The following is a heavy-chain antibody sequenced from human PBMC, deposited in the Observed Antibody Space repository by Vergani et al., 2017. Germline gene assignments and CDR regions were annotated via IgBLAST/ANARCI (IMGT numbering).Heavy chain of an antibody. CDR3: ARVRWGRGYSYGLVGAFDI. CDR2: TYYRSKWYN. Sequence: QVQLQQSGPGLVTPSQTLSLTSAISGDSVSTNSPAWHWIRQSPSRALEWLCRTYYRSKWYNDYAVSVKSRITINPDTSKNQFSLRLNSGTPEDTAVYYCARVRWGRGYSYGLVGAFDIWGQGTMVTVSS. J-gene: IGHJ3*02. CDR1: GDSVSTNSPA. V-gene: IGHV6-1*01. D-gene: IGHD5-18*01.